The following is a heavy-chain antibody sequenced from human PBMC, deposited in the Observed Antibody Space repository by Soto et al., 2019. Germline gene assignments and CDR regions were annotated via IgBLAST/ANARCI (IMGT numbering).Heavy chain of an antibody. D-gene: IGHD3-10*01. CDR1: GFSLSTSGMC. CDR2: IYYSGST. V-gene: IGHV4-30-4*08. CDR3: ARAGLLWFGELFGPNWFDP. J-gene: IGHJ5*02. Sequence: SGPTLVNPTQTLTLTCTFSGFSLSTSGMCVSWIRQPPGKGLEWIGYIYYSGSTYYNPSLKSRVTISVDTSKNQFSLKLSSVTAADTAVYYCARAGLLWFGELFGPNWFDPWGQGTLVTVSS.